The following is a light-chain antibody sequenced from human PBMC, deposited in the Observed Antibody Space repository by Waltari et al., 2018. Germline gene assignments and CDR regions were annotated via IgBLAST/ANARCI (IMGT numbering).Light chain of an antibody. CDR1: EDIRTW. CDR3: QQANSFPIT. CDR2: AAY. V-gene: IGKV1-12*01. J-gene: IGKJ5*01. Sequence: DIQMTQSPSSVSASVGDRVTITCRASEDIRTWIAWYQQKPGKAPKVLIYAAYSLQSGVPSRFSCSGSGTDFTLTISSLQPEDFATYYCQQANSFPITFGQGTRLEIK.